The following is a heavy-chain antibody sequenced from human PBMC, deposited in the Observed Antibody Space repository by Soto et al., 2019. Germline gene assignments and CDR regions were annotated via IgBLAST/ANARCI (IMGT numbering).Heavy chain of an antibody. V-gene: IGHV4-39*01. CDR2: IYYSGST. CDR3: ARGYYYDSSGYYYVLQRPRNDAFDI. Sequence: QLQLQESGPGLVKPSETLSLTCTVSGGSISSSSYYWGWIRQPPGKGLEWIGSIYYSGSTYYNPSLKSRVTISVDTSKNQFSLKLSSVTAADTAVYYCARGYYYDSSGYYYVLQRPRNDAFDIWGQGTMVTVSS. CDR1: GGSISSSSYY. J-gene: IGHJ3*02. D-gene: IGHD3-22*01.